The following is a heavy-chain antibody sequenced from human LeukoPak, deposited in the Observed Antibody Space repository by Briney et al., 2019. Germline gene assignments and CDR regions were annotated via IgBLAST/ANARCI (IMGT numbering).Heavy chain of an antibody. CDR3: ARRGPYYYYGMDV. V-gene: IGHV4-59*01. CDR1: GGSISSYC. Sequence: SETLSLTCTVSGGSISSYCWSWIRQPPGKGLEWIGYIYYSGSTNYNPSLKSRVTISVDTSKNQFSLKLSSVTAADTAVYYCARRGPYYYYGMDVWGQGTTVTVSS. J-gene: IGHJ6*02. CDR2: IYYSGST.